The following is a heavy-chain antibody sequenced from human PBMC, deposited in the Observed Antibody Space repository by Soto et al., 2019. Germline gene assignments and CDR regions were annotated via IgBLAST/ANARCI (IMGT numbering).Heavy chain of an antibody. J-gene: IGHJ4*02. CDR1: GYTFTSYY. D-gene: IGHD6-19*01. CDR2: INPSGGST. V-gene: IGHV1-46*01. Sequence: ASVKVSCKASGYTFTSYYMHWVRQAPGQGLEWMGIINPSGGSTSYAQKFQGRVTMTRDTSTSTVYMELSSLRSEDTAVYYCASASSPWLATGGGYYSDYRGQGTLVTVSS. CDR3: ASASSPWLATGGGYYSDY.